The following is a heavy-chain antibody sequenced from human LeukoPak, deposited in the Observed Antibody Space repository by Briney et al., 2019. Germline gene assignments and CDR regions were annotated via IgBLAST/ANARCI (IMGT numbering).Heavy chain of an antibody. V-gene: IGHV4-39*07. CDR1: GGSISSSSYY. D-gene: IGHD5-24*01. Sequence: SETLSLTCTVSGGSISSSSYYWGWIRQPPGKGLEWIGSIYYSGSTNYNPSLKSRVTISVDTSKNQFSLKLSSVTAADTAVYYCARLGKGRWLQIRVAFDIWGQGTMVTVSS. CDR3: ARLGKGRWLQIRVAFDI. CDR2: IYYSGST. J-gene: IGHJ3*02.